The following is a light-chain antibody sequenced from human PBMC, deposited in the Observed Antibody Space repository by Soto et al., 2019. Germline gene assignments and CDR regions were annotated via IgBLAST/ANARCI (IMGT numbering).Light chain of an antibody. Sequence: VLTQSPGTLSLSPGDRATLSCRASESVSGIYIAWYQQKPGQSPRLVVYGASNRATGIPDRFSGSGSGTDFTLTISRLEPEDFAVYYCHQYGRTFGPGTKVDIK. J-gene: IGKJ3*01. CDR2: GAS. CDR3: HQYGRT. V-gene: IGKV3-20*01. CDR1: ESVSGIY.